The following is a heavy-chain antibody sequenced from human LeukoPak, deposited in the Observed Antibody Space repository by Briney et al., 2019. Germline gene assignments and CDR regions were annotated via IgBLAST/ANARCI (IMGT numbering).Heavy chain of an antibody. CDR2: ISGSGGST. D-gene: IGHD6-13*01. Sequence: GGSLRLSCAASGFAFSSYAMSWVRQAPGRGLEWVSAISGSGGSTYYADSVKGRFTISRDNSKNTLYLQMNSLRAEDTAVYYCAKDQSTHSSSYDYWGQGTLVTVSS. CDR3: AKDQSTHSSSYDY. J-gene: IGHJ4*02. V-gene: IGHV3-23*01. CDR1: GFAFSSYA.